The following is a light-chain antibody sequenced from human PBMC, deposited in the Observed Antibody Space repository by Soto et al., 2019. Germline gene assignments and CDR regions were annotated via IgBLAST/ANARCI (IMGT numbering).Light chain of an antibody. V-gene: IGLV8-61*01. Sequence: QTVVTQEPSFSVSTGRTVTLTCGLSSGSVSTSSYPSWYQQTPGQAPRTLIYSTNTRSSGVPDRFSGSILGNKAALTITGAQADDESDYYCVLYMGSVIWVFGGGNKLTVL. J-gene: IGLJ3*02. CDR3: VLYMGSVIWV. CDR1: SGSVSTSSY. CDR2: STN.